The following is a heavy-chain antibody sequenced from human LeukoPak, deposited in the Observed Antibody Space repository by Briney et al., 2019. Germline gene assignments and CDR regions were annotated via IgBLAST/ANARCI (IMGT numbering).Heavy chain of an antibody. J-gene: IGHJ6*03. D-gene: IGHD1-26*01. Sequence: ASVKVSCKAFGHTFTSNYMHWVRQAPGQGPEWMGVISPSGGSTTYAQKFQGRVTLTRDMSTSTDYLELSSLRSEDTAVYYCAIHRGIYSYYYYMDVWGKGTTVTISS. CDR3: AIHRGIYSYYYYMDV. CDR2: ISPSGGST. V-gene: IGHV1-46*01. CDR1: GHTFTSNY.